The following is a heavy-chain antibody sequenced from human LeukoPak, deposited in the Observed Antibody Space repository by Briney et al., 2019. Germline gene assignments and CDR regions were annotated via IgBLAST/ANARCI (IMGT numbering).Heavy chain of an antibody. CDR2: IYYSGST. J-gene: IGHJ4*02. Sequence: SETLSLTCTVSGGSMSSSSYYWGWIRQPPGKGREWIGSIYYSGSTYYNPSLKSRVTISVDTSKNQFSLKLSSVTAADTAVYYCARDLTSGVTGFDYWGQGTLVTVSS. D-gene: IGHD3-16*01. CDR1: GGSMSSSSYY. V-gene: IGHV4-39*07. CDR3: ARDLTSGVTGFDY.